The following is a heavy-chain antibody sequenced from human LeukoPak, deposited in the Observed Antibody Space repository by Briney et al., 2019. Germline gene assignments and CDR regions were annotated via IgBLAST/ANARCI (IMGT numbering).Heavy chain of an antibody. J-gene: IGHJ4*02. D-gene: IGHD6-19*01. CDR2: MNPNSGNT. CDR3: TRGSSGRRDN. V-gene: IGHV1-8*01. Sequence: ASVKVSCKASGYTFTSCDINWVRQATGPGLEWMGWMNPNSGNTGYGQSFQGRITMTRDISIGTAYMELSNLTSEDTAIYYCTRGSSGRRDNWGQGTLVTVSA. CDR1: GYTFTSCD.